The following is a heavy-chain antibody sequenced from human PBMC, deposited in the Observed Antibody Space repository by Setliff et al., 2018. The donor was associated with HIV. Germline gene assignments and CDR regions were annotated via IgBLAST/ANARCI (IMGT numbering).Heavy chain of an antibody. CDR3: ARAHSGSYYYYYYMDV. CDR2: IIPIFGTP. V-gene: IGHV1-69*13. Sequence: SVKVSCKPSGGTFSSYTISWVRQAPGQGLEWMGGIIPIFGTPNYSQRFQGRVTITADESTSTAYMELSSLRSEDTAVYYCARAHSGSYYYYYYMDVWGKGTTVTVSS. J-gene: IGHJ6*03. D-gene: IGHD1-26*01. CDR1: GGTFSSYT.